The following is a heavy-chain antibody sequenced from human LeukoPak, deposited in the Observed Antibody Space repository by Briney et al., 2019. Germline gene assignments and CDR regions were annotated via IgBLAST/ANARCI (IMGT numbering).Heavy chain of an antibody. D-gene: IGHD6-13*01. J-gene: IGHJ4*02. V-gene: IGHV3-7*01. CDR1: GFTFSDYW. CDR3: KSGGAAPGSFDN. CDR2: IKYDGDEE. Sequence: GSLRLSCAASGFTFSDYWMSWLRQAPGKGLEWVANIKYDGDEEYYVDSVKGRFTISRDNAKNSLYLQLNSLRVEDTAVYYCKSGGAAPGSFDNWGQGTLVTVSP.